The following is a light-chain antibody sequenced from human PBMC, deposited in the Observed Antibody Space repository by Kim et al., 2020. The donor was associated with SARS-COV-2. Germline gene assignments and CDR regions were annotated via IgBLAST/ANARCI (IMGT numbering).Light chain of an antibody. V-gene: IGLV6-57*03. Sequence: TVTIACPRSGGDIARNCVQWYHQRPGSAPTTVIYQDDLRPSGVPVRFSGSIDISSNSASLTISGLKTEDEADYYCQSYDSVNHWVFGGGTQLTVL. CDR3: QSYDSVNHWV. CDR1: GGDIARNC. J-gene: IGLJ3*02. CDR2: QDD.